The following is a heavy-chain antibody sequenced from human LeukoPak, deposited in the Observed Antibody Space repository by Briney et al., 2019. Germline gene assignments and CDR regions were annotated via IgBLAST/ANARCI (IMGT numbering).Heavy chain of an antibody. CDR2: ICPYNGNT. D-gene: IGHD2-2*02. V-gene: IGHV1-18*01. Sequence: ASVKVSCKASGYTFTSLGISWVRQAPGQGLEWMGWICPYNGNTNYAQDLQGRVTMTTDTSTSTAYMELRSLRSDDTAVYYCAREYCSSTRCYSGDYWGQGTLVTVSS. J-gene: IGHJ4*02. CDR1: GYTFTSLG. CDR3: AREYCSSTRCYSGDY.